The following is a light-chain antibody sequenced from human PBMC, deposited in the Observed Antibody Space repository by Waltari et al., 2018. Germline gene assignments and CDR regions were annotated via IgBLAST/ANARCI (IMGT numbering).Light chain of an antibody. CDR3: SSHTTTSSWV. V-gene: IGLV2-14*01. CDR2: DVS. J-gene: IGLJ3*02. Sequence: QSALTQPASVSGSPGQSITISCTGTSGDIGHYKFVSWYQQEPGRAPQLIVYDVSQRPSGVSNRFSGSKSGNTASLTISGLQAEDEADYYCSSHTTTSSWVFGGGTKLTVL. CDR1: SGDIGHYKF.